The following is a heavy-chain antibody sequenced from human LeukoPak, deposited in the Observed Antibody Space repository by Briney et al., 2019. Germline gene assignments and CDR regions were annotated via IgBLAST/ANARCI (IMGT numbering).Heavy chain of an antibody. CDR2: ISGSGGST. CDR1: GFTFSSYA. Sequence: GALRLSCAASGFTFSSYAMSWVRQAPGKGLEWVSAISGSGGSTYYADSVKGRFTISRDNSKNTLYLQMNSLRAEDTAVYYCAKRVDTAMVKGYFDYWAREPWSPSPQ. D-gene: IGHD5-18*01. CDR3: AKRVDTAMVKGYFDY. V-gene: IGHV3-23*01. J-gene: IGHJ4*02.